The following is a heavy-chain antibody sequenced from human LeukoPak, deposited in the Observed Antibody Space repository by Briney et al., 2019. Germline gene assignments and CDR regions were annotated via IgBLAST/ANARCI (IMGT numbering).Heavy chain of an antibody. Sequence: GESLKISCKVPGFSFTTYWIGWVRPMPGKGLEWMGIIYPGDSGTRYSPSFQGQVTISADKSITTAYLQWSSLKASDPAMYYCTRLSTQAFDYWGQGTLVTVSS. CDR3: TRLSTQAFDY. V-gene: IGHV5-51*01. CDR1: GFSFTTYW. CDR2: IYPGDSGT. J-gene: IGHJ4*02.